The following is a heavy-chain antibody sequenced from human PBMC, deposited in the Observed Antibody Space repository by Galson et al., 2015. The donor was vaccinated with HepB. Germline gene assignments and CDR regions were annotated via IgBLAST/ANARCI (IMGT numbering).Heavy chain of an antibody. D-gene: IGHD3-16*01. J-gene: IGHJ4*02. CDR2: ISYDGSNK. Sequence: APGKGLEWVAVISYDGSNKYYADSVKGRFTISRDNSKNTLYLQMNSLRAEDTAVYYCARGGDYGDYWGQGTLVTVSS. V-gene: IGHV3-30-3*01. CDR3: ARGGDYGDY.